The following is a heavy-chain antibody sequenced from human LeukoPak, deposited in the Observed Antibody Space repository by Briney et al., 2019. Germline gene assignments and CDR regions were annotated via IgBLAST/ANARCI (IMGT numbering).Heavy chain of an antibody. V-gene: IGHV3-30-3*01. D-gene: IGHD3-3*01. CDR1: GFTFSSYA. J-gene: IGHJ4*02. Sequence: PGRSLRLSCAASGFTFSSYAMHWVRQAPSKGLEWVAVISYDGSNTYYADSVKGRFTISRDNSKNTLYLQMNSLRAEDTAVYYCARVTITIFGAIDYWGQGTLVTVSS. CDR3: ARVTITIFGAIDY. CDR2: ISYDGSNT.